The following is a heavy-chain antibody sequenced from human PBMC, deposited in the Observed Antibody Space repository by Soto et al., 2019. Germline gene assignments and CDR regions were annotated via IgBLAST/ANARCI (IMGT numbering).Heavy chain of an antibody. CDR3: XXXXXXXXXX. Sequence: QVQLVESGGGVVQPGRSLRLSCAASGFTFSSYAMHXXXXXXXKGLEWVAVISYDGXXXXXXXXVKGRFTISRDNSKXXXXXXXXXXXXXXXXXXXXXXXXXXXXXXWGQGTLVTVSS. V-gene: IGHV3-30*04. CDR1: GFTFSSYA. J-gene: IGHJ4*02. CDR2: ISYDGXXX.